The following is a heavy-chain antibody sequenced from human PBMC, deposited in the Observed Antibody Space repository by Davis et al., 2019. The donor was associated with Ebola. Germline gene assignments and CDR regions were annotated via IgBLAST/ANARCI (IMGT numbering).Heavy chain of an antibody. V-gene: IGHV3-30*04. CDR1: GFTFSSHT. CDR3: AKDRKDIYYDASAFWVDAFDI. J-gene: IGHJ3*02. Sequence: GESLKISCAASGFTFSSHTMSWVRQAPGKGLEWVAVISYDGSNKYYADSVKGRFTISRDNSKNSLYLQMNSLRAEDTAIYYCAKDRKDIYYDASAFWVDAFDIWGRGTMVTVSS. CDR2: ISYDGSNK. D-gene: IGHD3-16*01.